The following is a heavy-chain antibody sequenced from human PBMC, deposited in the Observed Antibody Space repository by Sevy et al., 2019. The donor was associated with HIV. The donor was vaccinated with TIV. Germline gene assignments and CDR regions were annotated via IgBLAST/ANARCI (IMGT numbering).Heavy chain of an antibody. CDR2: IFSDANIK. Sequence: GGSLRLSCAASGFTFSNYGMHWVRQAPGKGLEWVGAIFSDANIKYYVDSVKGRFAMSRDNSKNTVYLQMNSLRAEDTAVYSCARESGSNWYFDLWGRGTPVTVSS. V-gene: IGHV3-33*01. J-gene: IGHJ2*01. CDR1: GFTFSNYG. D-gene: IGHD1-26*01. CDR3: ARESGSNWYFDL.